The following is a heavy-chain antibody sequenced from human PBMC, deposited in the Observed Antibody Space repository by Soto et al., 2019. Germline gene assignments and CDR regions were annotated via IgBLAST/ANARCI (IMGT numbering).Heavy chain of an antibody. V-gene: IGHV3-7*01. CDR3: SPSLDY. Sequence: GGSLRLSCAASGFTFISYWMDWVRQAPGKGLEWVANINQDGSEMHYVASVRSRFTISRDNAKSSLYLQMSSLTAEDSALYYCSPSLDYWGQGALVTVSS. CDR1: GFTFISYW. CDR2: INQDGSEM. J-gene: IGHJ4*02.